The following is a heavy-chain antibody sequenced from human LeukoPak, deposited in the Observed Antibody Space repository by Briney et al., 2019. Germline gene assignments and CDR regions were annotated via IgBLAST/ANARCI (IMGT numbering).Heavy chain of an antibody. V-gene: IGHV4-39*07. CDR3: ARGRLRGKNWFDP. Sequence: SETLSLTCTVSGGSISSSSYYWGWIRQPPGKGLEWIGSIYHSGSTYYNPSLKSRVTISVDTSKNQFSLKLSSVTAADTAVYFCARGRLRGKNWFDPWGQGTLVTVSS. D-gene: IGHD3-16*01. CDR1: GGSISSSSYY. CDR2: IYHSGST. J-gene: IGHJ5*02.